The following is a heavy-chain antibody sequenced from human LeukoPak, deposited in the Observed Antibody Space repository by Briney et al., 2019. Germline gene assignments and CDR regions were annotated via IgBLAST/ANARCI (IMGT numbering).Heavy chain of an antibody. CDR2: ISSSGSTI. D-gene: IGHD4-17*01. Sequence: GGSLRLSCAAFGFTFSSYEMNWVRQAPGKGLEWVSYISSSGSTIYYADSVKGRFTISRDNAKNSLYLQMNSLRAEDTAVYYCARGETDYGDYPSNLNWFDPWGQGTLVTVSS. J-gene: IGHJ5*02. CDR1: GFTFSSYE. V-gene: IGHV3-48*03. CDR3: ARGETDYGDYPSNLNWFDP.